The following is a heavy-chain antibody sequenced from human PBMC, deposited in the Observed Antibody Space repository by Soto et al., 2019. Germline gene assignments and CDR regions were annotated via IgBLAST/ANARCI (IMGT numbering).Heavy chain of an antibody. CDR1: GFTFSSYA. Sequence: VGSLRLSCAASGFTFSSYAMSWVRQAPGKGLEWVSAISGSGGSTYYADSVKGRFTISRDNSKNTLYLQMNSLRAEDTAVYYCAKSTRYSSDANDYWGQGTLVTVSS. V-gene: IGHV3-23*01. CDR3: AKSTRYSSDANDY. J-gene: IGHJ4*02. D-gene: IGHD6-25*01. CDR2: ISGSGGST.